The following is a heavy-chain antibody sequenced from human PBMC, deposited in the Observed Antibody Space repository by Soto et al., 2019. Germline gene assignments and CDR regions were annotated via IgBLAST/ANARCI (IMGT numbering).Heavy chain of an antibody. D-gene: IGHD1-7*01. CDR2: INHSGST. CDR1: DGSFSGYD. J-gene: IGHJ4*02. V-gene: IGHV4-34*01. CDR3: ASNAWNFVSSRDF. Sequence: SETLSLTCAFYDGSFSGYDCLWIRKPPGKGLEWIGEINHSGSTNYNPSLKSRVTISVDTTRNQFSLQLNSVTPEDTAVYYCASNAWNFVSSRDFWGQGILVTVPS.